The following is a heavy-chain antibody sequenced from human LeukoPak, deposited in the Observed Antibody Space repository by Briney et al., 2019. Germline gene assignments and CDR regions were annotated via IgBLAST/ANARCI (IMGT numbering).Heavy chain of an antibody. CDR2: ISYDGSNK. D-gene: IGHD1-26*01. J-gene: IGHJ3*02. CDR1: GFTFSSYA. Sequence: GGSLRLSCAASGFTFSSYAMHWVREAPGKGLEWVAVISYDGSNKYYADSVKGRFTISRDNSKNTLYLQMNSLRAEDTAVYYCAREGWELPDAFDIWGQGTMVTVSS. CDR3: AREGWELPDAFDI. V-gene: IGHV3-30-3*01.